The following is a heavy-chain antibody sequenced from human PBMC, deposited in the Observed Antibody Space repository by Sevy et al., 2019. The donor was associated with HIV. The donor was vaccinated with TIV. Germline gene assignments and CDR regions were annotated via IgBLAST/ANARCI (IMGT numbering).Heavy chain of an antibody. CDR3: ARARSSYGDYEHDAFDI. J-gene: IGHJ3*02. V-gene: IGHV3-48*02. CDR1: GFTFSSYS. Sequence: GGSLRLSCAASGFTFSSYSMNWVRHAPGKGLEWVSYISSSSSTIYYADSVKGRFTISRDNAKNSLYLQMNSLRDEDTAVYYCARARSSYGDYEHDAFDIWGQGTMVTVSS. CDR2: ISSSSSTI. D-gene: IGHD4-17*01.